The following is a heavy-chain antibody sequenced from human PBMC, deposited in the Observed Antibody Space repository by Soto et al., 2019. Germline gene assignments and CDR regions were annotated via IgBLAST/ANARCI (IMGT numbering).Heavy chain of an antibody. CDR2: IIPAHDIT. D-gene: IGHD2-15*01. Sequence: QVQLVQSGAEVKRPGSSVKVSCKTSGGTFSTYTFSWVRQAPGQGLEWMGRIIPAHDITNYAQNFQGRVTITADNSTNTAYMELSSLRSEDTAIYYCARDYKRCVIDACYSPSDYWGQGTLVTVSS. CDR3: ARDYKRCVIDACYSPSDY. V-gene: IGHV1-69*08. J-gene: IGHJ4*02. CDR1: GGTFSTYT.